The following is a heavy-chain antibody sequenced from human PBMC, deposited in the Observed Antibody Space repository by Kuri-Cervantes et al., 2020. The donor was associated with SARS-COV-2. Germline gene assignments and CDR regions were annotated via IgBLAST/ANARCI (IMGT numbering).Heavy chain of an antibody. CDR1: GYSISSGYY. V-gene: IGHV4-38-2*02. CDR2: TYHSGST. D-gene: IGHD4-11*01. CDR3: ARDPTGLQYYFDY. Sequence: SETLSLTCTVSGYSISSGYYWGWIRQPPGKGLEWIGSTYHSGSTYYNPSLKSRVTISVHTSKNQFSLKLSSVTAADTAVYYCARDPTGLQYYFDYWGQGTLVTVSS. J-gene: IGHJ4*02.